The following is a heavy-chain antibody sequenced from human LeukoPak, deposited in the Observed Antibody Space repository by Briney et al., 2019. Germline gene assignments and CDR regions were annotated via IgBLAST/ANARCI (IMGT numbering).Heavy chain of an antibody. CDR3: ARVLVGATNYYYYYMDV. J-gene: IGHJ6*03. V-gene: IGHV1-8*01. CDR1: GGTFTSYD. Sequence: ASVKVSCKASGGTFTSYDINWVRQATGQGLEWMGWMNPNSGNTGYAQKFQGRVTMTRNTSISTAYMELSSLRSEDTAVYYCARVLVGATNYYYYYMDVWGKGTTVTISS. CDR2: MNPNSGNT. D-gene: IGHD1-26*01.